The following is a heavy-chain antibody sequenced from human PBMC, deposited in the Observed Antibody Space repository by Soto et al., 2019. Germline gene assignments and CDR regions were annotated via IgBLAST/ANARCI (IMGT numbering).Heavy chain of an antibody. CDR3: ARDLVVGATNWFDP. CDR1: GGSFSGYY. CDR2: INHRGST. V-gene: IGHV4-34*01. D-gene: IGHD1-26*01. Sequence: SETLSLTCAVYGGSFSGYYWSWIRQPPGKGLEGIGEINHRGSTNYNPSLKSRVTISVDTSKNQFSLKLSSVTAADTAVYYCARDLVVGATNWFDPWGQGTLVTVSS. J-gene: IGHJ5*02.